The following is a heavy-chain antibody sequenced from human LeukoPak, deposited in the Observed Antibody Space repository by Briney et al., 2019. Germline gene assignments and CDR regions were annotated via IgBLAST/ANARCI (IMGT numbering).Heavy chain of an antibody. Sequence: SETLSLTCSVPYASIAGYYWSWIRQSPGKGLEWIGNLYYGGSTNYTPSLTSRVTMSVATSGNQFFLRLTSVTAADTAVYYCARMGSTSNFYHYYFDVWGKGTTVIVSS. CDR1: YASIAGYY. CDR2: LYYGGST. CDR3: ARMGSTSNFYHYYFDV. J-gene: IGHJ6*03. D-gene: IGHD6-6*01. V-gene: IGHV4-59*01.